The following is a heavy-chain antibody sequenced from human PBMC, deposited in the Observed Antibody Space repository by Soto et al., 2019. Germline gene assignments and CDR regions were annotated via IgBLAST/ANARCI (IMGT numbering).Heavy chain of an antibody. V-gene: IGHV1-46*01. CDR1: GYTFTSYY. J-gene: IGHJ2*01. CDR3: ARGNDDYSNFGGVGYFDL. CDR2: IKPSCGST. Sequence: QVQLVQSGAEVKKPGASVKVSCKASGYTFTSYYMHWVRQAPGQGLEWMGIIKPSCGSTSYAQKFQGRVTMTRDTSTSTVYMELSSLRSEDTAVYYCARGNDDYSNFGGVGYFDLWGRGTLVTVSS. D-gene: IGHD4-4*01.